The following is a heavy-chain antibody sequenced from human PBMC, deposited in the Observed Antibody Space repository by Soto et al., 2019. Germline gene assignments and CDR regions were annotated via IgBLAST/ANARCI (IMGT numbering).Heavy chain of an antibody. Sequence: QVRLQESGPLLVRPSQTLSLTCTVSGDSLSSGGYYCSWIRQLPGKGREWIGFIYYRGSTFYIPSLRSRVTMSADASKNQISLKLSSVTAADTAVYYCAKTKTPHVRNGMDVWGQGTTVTVSS. CDR2: IYYRGST. V-gene: IGHV4-31*04. CDR3: AKTKTPHVRNGMDV. J-gene: IGHJ6*02. D-gene: IGHD2-8*01. CDR1: GDSLSSGGYY.